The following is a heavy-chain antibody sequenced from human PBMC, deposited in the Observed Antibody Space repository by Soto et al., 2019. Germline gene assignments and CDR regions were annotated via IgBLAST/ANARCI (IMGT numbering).Heavy chain of an antibody. V-gene: IGHV3-48*03. CDR2: ISSSGSTI. CDR3: ARNGYYYDSSGYYPLDY. Sequence: GGSLRLSCAASGFTFSSYEMNWVRQAPGKGLEWVSYISSSGSTIYYADSVKGRFTISRDNAQNSLYLQMNSLRAEDTAVYYCARNGYYYDSSGYYPLDYWGQGTLVTVSS. D-gene: IGHD3-22*01. J-gene: IGHJ4*02. CDR1: GFTFSSYE.